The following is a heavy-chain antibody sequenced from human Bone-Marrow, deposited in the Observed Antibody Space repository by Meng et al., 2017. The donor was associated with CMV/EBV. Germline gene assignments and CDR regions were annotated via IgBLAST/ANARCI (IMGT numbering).Heavy chain of an antibody. J-gene: IGHJ6*02. CDR1: VYTFTHYD. Sequence: ASVNVSYKASVYTFTHYDINWVRQATGQGLEWMGWMNPNSGNTGYAQKFQGRVTITRNTSISTAYMELGSLRSEDTAVYYCARGDPGWGSSSWFYYYYGMDVWGQGTTVTVSS. CDR3: ARGDPGWGSSSWFYYYYGMDV. D-gene: IGHD6-13*01. CDR2: MNPNSGNT. V-gene: IGHV1-8*03.